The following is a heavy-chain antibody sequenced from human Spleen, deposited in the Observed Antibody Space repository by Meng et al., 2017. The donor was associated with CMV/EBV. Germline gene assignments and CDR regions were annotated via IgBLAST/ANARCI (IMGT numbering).Heavy chain of an antibody. V-gene: IGHV4-34*01. CDR1: GGSFSGYF. J-gene: IGHJ4*02. Sequence: SGGSFSGYFWSWIRQSPGKGLEWIGEINHTGSTNFNPSLKSRVSISVDTSKRQFSLKLRSVTAADTAVYYCARGPGFGAIVVAAFTYWGQGTLVTVSS. CDR2: INHTGST. CDR3: ARGPGFGAIVVAAFTY. D-gene: IGHD3-22*01.